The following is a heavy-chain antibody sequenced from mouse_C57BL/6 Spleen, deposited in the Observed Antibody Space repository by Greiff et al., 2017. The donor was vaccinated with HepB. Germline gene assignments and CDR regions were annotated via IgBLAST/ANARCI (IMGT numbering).Heavy chain of an antibody. Sequence: VQLQQSGPELVKPGASVKISCKASGYAFSSSWMNWVKQRPGKGLEWIGRIYPGDGDTNYNGKFKGKATLTADKSSSTAYMQLSSLTSEDSAVYFCARMLYGFYAMDYWGQGTSVTVSS. J-gene: IGHJ4*01. D-gene: IGHD2-2*01. CDR1: GYAFSSSW. V-gene: IGHV1-82*01. CDR2: IYPGDGDT. CDR3: ARMLYGFYAMDY.